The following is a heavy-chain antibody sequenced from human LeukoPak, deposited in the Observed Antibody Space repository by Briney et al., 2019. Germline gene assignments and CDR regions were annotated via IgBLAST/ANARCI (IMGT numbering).Heavy chain of an antibody. J-gene: IGHJ4*02. V-gene: IGHV3-23*01. CDR3: AKGRDSAFDS. D-gene: IGHD4-11*01. Sequence: GGSLRLSCAASEFTFSSYSMNWVRQAPGKGLEWVSGISDIGRAYYADSVKGRFTISRDNSKNTLYVQMNSLRAEDMAIYYCAKGRDSAFDSWGRGTLVTVSS. CDR2: ISDIGRA. CDR1: EFTFSSYS.